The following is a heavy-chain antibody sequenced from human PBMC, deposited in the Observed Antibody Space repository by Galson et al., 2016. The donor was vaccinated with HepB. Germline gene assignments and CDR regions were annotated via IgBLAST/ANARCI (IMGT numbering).Heavy chain of an antibody. CDR1: GFTFSNYN. CDR3: ARDLDSRYYYSYHVMDV. J-gene: IGHJ6*02. CDR2: ISGTDGCI. Sequence: LRLSCAASGFTFSNYNMNWVRQAPGKGLEWVSSISGTDGCIYQADSAKGRFTISRDNAKNSLYLQMSSLRADDTAVYFCARDLDSRYYYSYHVMDVWGQGTTVTVSS. V-gene: IGHV3-21*01. D-gene: IGHD3-22*01.